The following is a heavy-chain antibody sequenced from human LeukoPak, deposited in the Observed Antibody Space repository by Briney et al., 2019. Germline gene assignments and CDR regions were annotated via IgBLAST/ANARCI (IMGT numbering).Heavy chain of an antibody. Sequence: GGSLRLSCAAPGFTFSSYSMNWVRQAPGKGLEWASSISSSSSYIYYADSVKGRFTISRDNAKNSLYLQMNSLRAEDTAVYYCARADSSGYYLTYYYYYMDVWGKGTTVTVSS. V-gene: IGHV3-21*01. CDR2: ISSSSSYI. CDR3: ARADSSGYYLTYYYYYMDV. D-gene: IGHD3-22*01. CDR1: GFTFSSYS. J-gene: IGHJ6*03.